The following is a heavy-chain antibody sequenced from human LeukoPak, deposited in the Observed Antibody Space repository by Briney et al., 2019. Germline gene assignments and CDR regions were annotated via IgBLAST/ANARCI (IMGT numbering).Heavy chain of an antibody. CDR3: LVIASAGTGY. CDR2: INQHGSEK. D-gene: IGHD6-13*01. V-gene: IGHV3-7*01. J-gene: IGHJ4*02. CDR1: GFTFSSYW. Sequence: PAGPLTLSCAASGFTFSSYWMSWFPQAPARELEWVAKINQHGSEKYYVDSVKGRFTISRDNAKNSLFLQLNSLRAEDTAVYYCLVIASAGTGYWGQGTLVTVSS.